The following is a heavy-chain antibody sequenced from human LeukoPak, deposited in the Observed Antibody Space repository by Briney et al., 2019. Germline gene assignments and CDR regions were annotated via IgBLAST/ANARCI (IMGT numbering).Heavy chain of an antibody. D-gene: IGHD6-6*01. CDR1: GYSISSGYY. CDR3: ARRPAYYFDY. J-gene: IGHJ4*02. V-gene: IGHV4-38-2*02. CDR2: IYHSGST. Sequence: PSETLSLTCTVSGYSISSGYYWGWIRQPPGKGLEWIGSIYHSGSTYYNPSLKSRVTISVDTSKNQFSLKLSSVTAADTAVYYCARRPAYYFDYWGQGTLVTVSS.